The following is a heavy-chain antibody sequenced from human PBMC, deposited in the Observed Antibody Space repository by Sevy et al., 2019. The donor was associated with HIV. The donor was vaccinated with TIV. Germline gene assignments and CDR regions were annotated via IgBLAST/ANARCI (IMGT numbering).Heavy chain of an antibody. Sequence: GGSLRLSCAASGFTFSSYDMHWVRQAPGKGLEWVAIILHDGSYREYIDSVRGRFNMSRDNSKNRMYLQMNGLSIEDTAVYYCAKNRLPWGSYFSSHGLDIWGLGTTVTVSS. D-gene: IGHD3-16*01. CDR2: ILHDGSYR. V-gene: IGHV3-30*18. CDR3: AKNRLPWGSYFSSHGLDI. J-gene: IGHJ6*02. CDR1: GFTFSSYD.